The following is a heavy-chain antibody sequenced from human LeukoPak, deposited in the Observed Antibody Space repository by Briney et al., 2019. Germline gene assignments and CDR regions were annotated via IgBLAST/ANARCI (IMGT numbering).Heavy chain of an antibody. V-gene: IGHV1-18*01. CDR1: GYTFTSYG. CDR3: ARTGLRFLEWLPRDY. Sequence: ASVKVSCKASGYTFTSYGISWVRQAPGQGLEWMGWIGAYNGNTNYAQKLQGRVTMTTDTSTSTAYMELRSLRSDDTAVYYCARTGLRFLEWLPRDYWGQGTLVTVSS. CDR2: IGAYNGNT. D-gene: IGHD3-3*01. J-gene: IGHJ4*02.